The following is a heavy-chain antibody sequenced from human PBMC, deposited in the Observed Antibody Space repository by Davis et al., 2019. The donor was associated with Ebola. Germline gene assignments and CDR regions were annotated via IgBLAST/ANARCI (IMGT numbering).Heavy chain of an antibody. V-gene: IGHV4-4*02. D-gene: IGHD5-18*01. CDR3: ARGYGAA. CDR2: IRPGGNT. J-gene: IGHJ4*02. CDR1: GASINSNNW. Sequence: PSETLSLTCAVTGASINSNNWWPWFRQSPEQGLEWLGQIRPGGNTNYNPSLQSRVTMSLDTSNNAFSLDVASVTAADTAVYYCARGYGAAWGQGTLVIVSS.